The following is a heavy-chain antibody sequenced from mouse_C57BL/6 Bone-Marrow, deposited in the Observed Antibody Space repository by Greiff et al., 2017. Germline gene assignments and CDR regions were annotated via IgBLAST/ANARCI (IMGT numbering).Heavy chain of an antibody. V-gene: IGHV2-5*01. CDR1: GFSFTSYG. D-gene: IGHD1-1*01. CDR2: IWRGGST. Sequence: VKVVESGPGLVQPSQSLSITCTVSGFSFTSYGVHWVRQSPGKGLEWLGVIWRGGSTDYNAAFMSRLSITKDNSKSQVFFNMNSLQADDTAIYYCANPAYYYGSNSSYAMDYWGQGTSVTVSS. CDR3: ANPAYYYGSNSSYAMDY. J-gene: IGHJ4*01.